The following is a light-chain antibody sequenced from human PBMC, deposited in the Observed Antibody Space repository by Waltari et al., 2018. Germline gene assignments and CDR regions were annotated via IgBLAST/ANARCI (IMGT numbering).Light chain of an antibody. CDR1: QSISSY. CDR3: QQSYSTLGS. J-gene: IGKJ2*04. Sequence: DIQMTQSPSSLSASVGDRVTITCRASQSISSYLNWYQQKPGKAPKLLIYAASSLQSGVPSRFSGSGSGTDFTLTISSLQPEDFATYYCQQSYSTLGSSGQGTKLEIK. V-gene: IGKV1-39*01. CDR2: AAS.